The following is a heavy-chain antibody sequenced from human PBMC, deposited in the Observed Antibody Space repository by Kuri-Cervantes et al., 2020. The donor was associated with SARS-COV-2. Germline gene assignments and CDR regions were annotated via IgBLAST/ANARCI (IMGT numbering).Heavy chain of an antibody. CDR2: INWNGGST. Sequence: GESLKISCAASGFTFDDYGMSWVRQAPGKGLEWVSGINWNGGSTGYADSVKGRFTISRDNAKNSLYLQMNSLRAEDTAVYYCARDVGSYFDYWGQGTLVTVSS. CDR3: ARDVGSYFDY. J-gene: IGHJ4*02. CDR1: GFTFDDYG. D-gene: IGHD2-15*01. V-gene: IGHV3-20*04.